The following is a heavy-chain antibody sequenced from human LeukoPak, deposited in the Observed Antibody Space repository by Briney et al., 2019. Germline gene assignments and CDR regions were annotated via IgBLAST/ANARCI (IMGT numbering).Heavy chain of an antibody. Sequence: GGSLRLSCAASGFTFSSYAISWVRQTPGKGLEWVPGISGSGGTIYYADSVKGRFTISRDNSKNTLYLQMNSLRAEGTTVYYCARGVRIAVAGYIDYWGQGTLVTVSS. CDR3: ARGVRIAVAGYIDY. CDR1: GFTFSSYA. J-gene: IGHJ4*02. CDR2: ISGSGGTI. D-gene: IGHD6-19*01. V-gene: IGHV3-23*01.